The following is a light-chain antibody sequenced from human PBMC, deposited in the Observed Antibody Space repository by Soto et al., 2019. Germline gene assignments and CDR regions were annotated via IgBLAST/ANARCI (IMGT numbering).Light chain of an antibody. J-gene: IGKJ4*01. CDR2: KAS. CDR3: QQYNGWT. Sequence: DIQMTQSPSTLSASVGDRDTITCRASQNISSRMAWYPQKPGKAPKLLIYKASSLESGDPSRFSGSGSGTEFTLTASILQPDDFATYFCQQYNGWTFGGGTE. V-gene: IGKV1-5*03. CDR1: QNISSR.